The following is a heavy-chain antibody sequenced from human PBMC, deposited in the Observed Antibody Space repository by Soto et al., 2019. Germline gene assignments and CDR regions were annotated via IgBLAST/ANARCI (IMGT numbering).Heavy chain of an antibody. V-gene: IGHV4-34*01. CDR3: ARGCPGRSSGWYNY. CDR2: INPSGST. D-gene: IGHD6-19*01. J-gene: IGHJ4*02. Sequence: SETLSLTCAVYGGSFSGYYWSWIRQPPGKGLEWIGEINPSGSTNYNPSLKSRVTISVDTSKNQFSLNLSSVTAAGTAVYYCARGCPGRSSGWYNYWGQGTLVTVSS. CDR1: GGSFSGYY.